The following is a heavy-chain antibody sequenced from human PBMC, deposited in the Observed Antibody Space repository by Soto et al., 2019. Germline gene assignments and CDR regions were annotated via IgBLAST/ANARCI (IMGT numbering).Heavy chain of an antibody. CDR3: ARDMNTIFGVFAPIVFDYYYYYGMDV. CDR2: IIPIFGTA. Sequence: QVQLVQSGAEVKKPGSSVKVSCKASGGTFSSYAISWVRQAPGQGLEWMGGIIPIFGTANYAQKFKGRVTITADESTSTAYLVLSSLRSEDTAVYYCARDMNTIFGVFAPIVFDYYYYYGMDVWGQGTTVTVSS. CDR1: GGTFSSYA. D-gene: IGHD3-3*01. V-gene: IGHV1-69*01. J-gene: IGHJ6*02.